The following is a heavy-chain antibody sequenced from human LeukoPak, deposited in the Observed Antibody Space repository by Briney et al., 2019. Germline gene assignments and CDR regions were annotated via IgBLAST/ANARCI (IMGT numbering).Heavy chain of an antibody. CDR1: GGTFSSYA. Sequence: SVKVSCKASGGTFSSYAISWVRQAPGQGLEWMGGIIPIFGTANYAQKFQGRVTITADESTSTAYMELSSLRSEDTAVYYCARARPRYSSSWTFFDYWGQGTLVTVSS. CDR2: IIPIFGTA. J-gene: IGHJ4*02. CDR3: ARARPRYSSSWTFFDY. D-gene: IGHD6-13*01. V-gene: IGHV1-69*13.